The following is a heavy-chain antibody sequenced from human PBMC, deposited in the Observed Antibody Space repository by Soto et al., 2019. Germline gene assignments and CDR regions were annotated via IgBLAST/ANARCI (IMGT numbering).Heavy chain of an antibody. V-gene: IGHV4-31*03. CDR3: ARVNIGYCSGGSCSASDFDY. Sequence: QVQLQESGPGLVKPSQTLSLTCTVSGGSISSGGYYWSWIRQHPGKGLEWIGYIYYSGSTYYNPSLKSRVTISVDTSKNQFSLKLSSVTAADTAVYYCARVNIGYCSGGSCSASDFDYWGQGTLVTVSS. J-gene: IGHJ4*02. CDR2: IYYSGST. CDR1: GGSISSGGYY. D-gene: IGHD2-15*01.